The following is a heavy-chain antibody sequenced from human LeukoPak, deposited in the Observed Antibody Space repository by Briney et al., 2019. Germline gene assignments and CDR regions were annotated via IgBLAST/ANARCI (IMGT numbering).Heavy chain of an antibody. D-gene: IGHD2-2*01. V-gene: IGHV5-51*01. CDR2: IYPGDSNT. CDR1: GYSFTSYW. Sequence: GESLKISCKGSGYSFTSYWIAWVRQMPGKGLEWMGVIYPGDSNTKYSPSFQGQVTISADKYINTAYVQWSSLKASDTALYYCALQRSSTWHEEFWGPGTLVTVSS. J-gene: IGHJ4*02. CDR3: ALQRSSTWHEEF.